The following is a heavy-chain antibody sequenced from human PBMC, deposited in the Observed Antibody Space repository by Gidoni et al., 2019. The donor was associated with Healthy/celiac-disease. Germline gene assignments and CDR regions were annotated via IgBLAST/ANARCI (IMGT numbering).Heavy chain of an antibody. V-gene: IGHV3-48*03. D-gene: IGHD1-26*01. CDR3: LGGGSYPHYGMDV. Sequence: EVQLVESGGGLVQPGGSLRLSCAASGFTFSSYEMNWVRQAPGKGLEWVSYISSSGSTIYYADSVKGRFTISRDNAKNSLYLQMNSLRAEDTAVYYCLGGGSYPHYGMDVWGQGTTVTVSS. CDR2: ISSSGSTI. J-gene: IGHJ6*02. CDR1: GFTFSSYE.